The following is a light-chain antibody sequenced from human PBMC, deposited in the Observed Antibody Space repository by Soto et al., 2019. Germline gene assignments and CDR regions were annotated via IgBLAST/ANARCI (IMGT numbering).Light chain of an antibody. CDR1: QSVDSNY. V-gene: IGKV3-20*01. J-gene: IGKJ2*01. CDR3: QQYCRTPYT. CDR2: GAS. Sequence: ETVVTQSPGTLSLSPGERATLSCRASQSVDSNYLAWYQQKPAQPPRLLIYGASTRANGIPDRFSGSGSGTDFTLTISRLEPEDFAVYYCQQYCRTPYTLGQGTKVDTK.